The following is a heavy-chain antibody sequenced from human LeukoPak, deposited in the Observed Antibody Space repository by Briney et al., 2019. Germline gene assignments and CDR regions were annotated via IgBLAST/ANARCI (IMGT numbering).Heavy chain of an antibody. V-gene: IGHV3-74*01. D-gene: IGHD3-9*01. J-gene: IGHJ4*02. CDR3: ARSHYDILTGYWDFFDY. CDR2: INSDGSST. Sequence: PGGSLRLSCAASGFTFSSYWMHWVRQAPGKGLVWVSRINSDGSSTSYADSVKGRFTVSRDNAKNTLYLQMNSLRAEDTAVYYCARSHYDILTGYWDFFDYWGQGTLVTVSS. CDR1: GFTFSSYW.